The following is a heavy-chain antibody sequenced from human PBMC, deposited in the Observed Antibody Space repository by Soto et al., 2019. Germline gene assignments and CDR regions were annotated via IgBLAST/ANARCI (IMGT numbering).Heavy chain of an antibody. D-gene: IGHD4-17*01. CDR2: IYYSGTT. CDR3: ARDPPDGDSYFDY. CDR1: RGSISSYY. J-gene: IGHJ4*02. V-gene: IGHV4-59*01. Sequence: PSETLSLTCTVSRGSISSYYWSWIRQPPGKGLEWIGYIYYSGTTNYNPSLKSRVTMSVDTSRNQFSLKLSSVTAADMAVYYCARDPPDGDSYFDYWGQGTLVTVSS.